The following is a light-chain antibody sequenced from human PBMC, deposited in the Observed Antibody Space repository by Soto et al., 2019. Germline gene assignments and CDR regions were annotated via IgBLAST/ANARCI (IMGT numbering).Light chain of an antibody. V-gene: IGKV2-24*01. CDR1: QSLVHSDGNTH. CDR2: KIS. Sequence: DIVLTQTPLSSPVTLGQPASISCRSSQSLVHSDGNTHYSWLQPRPVQPQRLLIYKISNRFSGVPERFSGSGAGTYFTLRSSRNEAEEGWVYYCRLATQFHRPVGQGTQVEIK. J-gene: IGKJ1*01. CDR3: RLATQFHRP.